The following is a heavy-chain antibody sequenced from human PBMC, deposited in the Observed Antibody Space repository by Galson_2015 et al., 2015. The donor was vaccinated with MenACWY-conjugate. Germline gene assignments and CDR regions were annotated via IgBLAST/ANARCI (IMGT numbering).Heavy chain of an antibody. J-gene: IGHJ6*03. CDR2: ISASGGST. V-gene: IGHV3-23*01. D-gene: IGHD6-6*01. Sequence: SLSLSCAASGFSFRSNPMSWVRQAPGKGLEWVSAISASGGSTYYPDYAKGRFTISRDNSKNTLFLEMNSLRGEDTALYYCVKERGSLSHNYYFYFMDVWGKGTTVTVS. CDR1: GFSFRSNP. CDR3: VKERGSLSHNYYFYFMDV.